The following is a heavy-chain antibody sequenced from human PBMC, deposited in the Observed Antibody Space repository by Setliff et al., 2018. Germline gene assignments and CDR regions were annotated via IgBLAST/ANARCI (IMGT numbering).Heavy chain of an antibody. V-gene: IGHV4-4*07. Sequence: SETLSLTCTVSGGSINNYYWSWIRQPAGKGLEWIGRVYSNVGTNFNPSLKSRVTMSVDASKNQISLKLMSVTAADTAVYYCARTGTYRYFDSWGQGTLVTVSS. CDR3: ARTGTYRYFDS. CDR2: VYSNVGT. J-gene: IGHJ4*02. D-gene: IGHD1-1*01. CDR1: GGSINNYY.